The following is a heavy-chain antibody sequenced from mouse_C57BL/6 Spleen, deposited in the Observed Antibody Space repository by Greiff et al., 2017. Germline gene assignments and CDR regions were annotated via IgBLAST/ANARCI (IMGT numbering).Heavy chain of an antibody. J-gene: IGHJ2*01. Sequence: VKLVESDAELVKPGASVKISCKVSGYTFTDHTIHWMKQRPEQGLEWIGYIYPRDGSTKYNEKFKGKAPLTADKSSSTAYMQLNSLTSEDSAVYFCARSGLLRSLYFDYWGQGTTLTVSS. CDR1: GYTFTDHT. V-gene: IGHV1-78*01. CDR3: ARSGLLRSLYFDY. CDR2: IYPRDGST. D-gene: IGHD1-1*01.